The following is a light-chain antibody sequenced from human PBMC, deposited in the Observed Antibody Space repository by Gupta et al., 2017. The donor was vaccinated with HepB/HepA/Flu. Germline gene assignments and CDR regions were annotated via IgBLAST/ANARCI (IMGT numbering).Light chain of an antibody. Sequence: QSALTQRVSGSGSPGQSITISCTGTSSDVGGYNYVSRYQQNPGKAPKLMIYDVSKRPSGVSNRFSGSKSGNTASLTISGLQAEDEAEYYCSSYTSSSTRGVFGGGTKLTVL. J-gene: IGLJ2*01. CDR2: DVS. CDR3: SSYTSSSTRGV. V-gene: IGLV2-14*03. CDR1: SSDVGGYNY.